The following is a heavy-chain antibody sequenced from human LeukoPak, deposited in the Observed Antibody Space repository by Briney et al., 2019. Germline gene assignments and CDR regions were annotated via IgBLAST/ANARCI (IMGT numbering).Heavy chain of an antibody. V-gene: IGHV3-33*01. J-gene: IGHJ4*01. CDR1: GFTFRSYG. D-gene: IGHD3-3*01. Sequence: QPGGSLRLSCAASGFTFRSYGMHWVRQAPGKGLEWVAVIWYDGSNKYYADSVKGRFTISRDNSRNTLSLQMNSLRAEDTAVYYCARDRTIYFDYWGPGNLCSVSS. CDR3: ARDRTIYFDY. CDR2: IWYDGSNK.